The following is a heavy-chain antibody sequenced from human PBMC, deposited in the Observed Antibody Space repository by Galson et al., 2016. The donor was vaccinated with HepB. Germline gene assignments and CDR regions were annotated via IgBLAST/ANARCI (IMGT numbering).Heavy chain of an antibody. Sequence: SLRLSCAASGFTFSTYAMQWVRQAPGKGLEWVAVISYDGTNKYYADSVKGRFTISRDNSRNTLYLQMNRLRVVDTAVYYCARDKGPGIAVAADFLGSYGMDVWGQGTTVTVSS. V-gene: IGHV3-30-3*01. CDR3: ARDKGPGIAVAADFLGSYGMDV. J-gene: IGHJ6*02. D-gene: IGHD6-19*01. CDR1: GFTFSTYA. CDR2: ISYDGTNK.